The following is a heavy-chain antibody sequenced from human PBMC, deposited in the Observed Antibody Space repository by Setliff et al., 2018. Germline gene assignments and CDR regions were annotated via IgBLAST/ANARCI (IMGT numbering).Heavy chain of an antibody. Sequence: SVKVSCKASGGTFRSYGISWVRQAPGQGLEWMGGIIPNFDTTSYAQKFQGRVTITTDESTNTAYMELSSLRSDDTAVYYCARQPSKYDHFWGTYRLDAFDIWGQGTMVTVSS. CDR3: ARQPSKYDHFWGTYRLDAFDI. V-gene: IGHV1-69*05. D-gene: IGHD3-16*02. CDR1: GGTFRSYG. CDR2: IIPNFDTT. J-gene: IGHJ3*02.